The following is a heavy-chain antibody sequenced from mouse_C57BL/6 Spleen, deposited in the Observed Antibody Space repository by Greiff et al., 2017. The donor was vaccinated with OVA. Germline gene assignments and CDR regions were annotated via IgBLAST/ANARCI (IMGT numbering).Heavy chain of an antibody. V-gene: IGHV1-64*01. J-gene: IGHJ2*01. CDR2: IHPNSGST. D-gene: IGHD6-1*01. CDR1: GYTFTSYW. CDR3: AREQPGFFDY. Sequence: QVQLKQPGAELVKPGASVKLSCKASGYTFTSYWMPWVKQRPGQGLEWIGMIHPNSGSTNYNEKFKSKATLTVDKSSSTAYMQLSSLTSEDSAVYYCAREQPGFFDYWGQGTTLTVSS.